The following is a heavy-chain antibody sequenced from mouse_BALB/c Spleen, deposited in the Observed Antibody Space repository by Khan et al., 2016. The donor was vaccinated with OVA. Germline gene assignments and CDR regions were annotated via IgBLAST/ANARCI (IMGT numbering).Heavy chain of an antibody. CDR3: ARNYRYDVYFDS. D-gene: IGHD2-14*01. CDR2: IYPFNDGT. Sequence: LPLLASGPELVKPGASVKMSCTASGYTFTSSVIHWVRQKSGQGLDWIGYIYPFNDGTKYNEKFAGTATLTSDQSSRTAYMELSSLTAEDCAGYYGARNYRYDVYFDSWGQGTTLTVSS. V-gene: IGHV1S136*01. CDR1: GYTFTSSV. J-gene: IGHJ2*01.